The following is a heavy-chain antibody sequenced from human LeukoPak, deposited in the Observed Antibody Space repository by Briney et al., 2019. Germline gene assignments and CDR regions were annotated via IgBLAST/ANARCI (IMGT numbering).Heavy chain of an antibody. Sequence: PSETLSLTCTVSGGSISSYYWSWIRQPPGKGLEWIGCIYYSGYTNYKSSLKSRVTISVDTSKNQFSLRLSSVTAADTAVCYCARTTMVRGTYYMDVWGKGTTVTVSS. CDR1: GGSISSYY. CDR2: IYYSGYT. V-gene: IGHV4-59*01. CDR3: ARTTMVRGTYYMDV. J-gene: IGHJ6*03. D-gene: IGHD3-10*01.